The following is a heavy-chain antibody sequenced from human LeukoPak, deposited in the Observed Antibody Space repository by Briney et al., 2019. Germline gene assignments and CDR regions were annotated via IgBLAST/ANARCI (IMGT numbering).Heavy chain of an antibody. CDR2: IYYSGST. CDR1: GGSISSYY. J-gene: IGHJ4*02. D-gene: IGHD3-3*01. CDR3: AREGGFYRPLDY. V-gene: IGHV4-59*01. Sequence: SETLSLTCTVSGGSISSYYWNWIRQPPGKGLEWIGYIYYSGSTNYNPSLKSRVTISVDTSKNQFSLKLSSVTAADTAVYYCAREGGFYRPLDYSGQGTLVTVSS.